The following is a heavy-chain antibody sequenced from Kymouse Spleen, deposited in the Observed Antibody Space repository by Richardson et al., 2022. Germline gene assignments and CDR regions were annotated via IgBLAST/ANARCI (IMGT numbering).Heavy chain of an antibody. CDR2: ISSSSSTI. CDR3: ARSITGTTGYYYYGMDV. CDR1: GFTFSSYS. Sequence: EVQLVESGGGLVQPGGSLRLSCAASGFTFSSYSMNWVRQAPGKGLEWVSYISSSSSTIYYADSVKGRFTISRDNAKNSLYLQMNSLRDEDTAVYYCARSITGTTGYYYYGMDVWGQGTTVTVSS. D-gene: IGHD1-7*01. V-gene: IGHV3-48*02. J-gene: IGHJ6*02.